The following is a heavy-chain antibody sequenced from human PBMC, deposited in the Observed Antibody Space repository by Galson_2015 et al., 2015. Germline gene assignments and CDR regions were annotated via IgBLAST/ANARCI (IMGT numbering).Heavy chain of an antibody. D-gene: IGHD3-10*01. V-gene: IGHV4-31*03. CDR1: GGSISSGGYS. CDR2: IYYSGST. J-gene: IGHJ5*02. Sequence: SLTCTVSGGSISSGGYSWSWIRQHPGKGLEWIGYIYYSGSTYYNPSLKSRVTISVDTSKNQFSLKLSSVTAADTAVYYCARGRYYGSGSSNWFDPWGQGTLVTVSS. CDR3: ARGRYYGSGSSNWFDP.